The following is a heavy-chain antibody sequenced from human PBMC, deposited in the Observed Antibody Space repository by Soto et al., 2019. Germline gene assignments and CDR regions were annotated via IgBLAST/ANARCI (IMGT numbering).Heavy chain of an antibody. CDR1: GGSINSGGYH. J-gene: IGHJ6*02. CDR2: IYYSGST. D-gene: IGHD1-1*01. CDR3: ARAPIPNWNYYGMDV. V-gene: IGHV4-31*03. Sequence: SETLSLTCTVSGGSINSGGYHWSWIRQHPGKGLEWIGDIYYSGSTYYNPSLKSRVTISIDTSTNHFSLHLSALTAADTAVYYCARAPIPNWNYYGMDVWGQGTTVTVSS.